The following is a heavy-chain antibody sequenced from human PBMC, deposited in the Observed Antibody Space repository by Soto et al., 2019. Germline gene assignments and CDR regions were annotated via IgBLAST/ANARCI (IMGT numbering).Heavy chain of an antibody. CDR3: ASNHCSGGSCYSADPHTFDY. D-gene: IGHD2-15*01. V-gene: IGHV4-34*01. CDR2: INHSGST. Sequence: SETLSLTCAVYGGSFSGYYWSWIRQPPGKGLEWIGEINHSGSTNYNPSLKSRVTISVDTSKNQFSLKLSSVTAADTAVYYCASNHCSGGSCYSADPHTFDYWGQGTLVTVSS. J-gene: IGHJ4*02. CDR1: GGSFSGYY.